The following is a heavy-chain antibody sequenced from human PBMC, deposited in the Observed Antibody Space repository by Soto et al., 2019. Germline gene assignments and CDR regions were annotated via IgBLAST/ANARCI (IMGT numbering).Heavy chain of an antibody. J-gene: IGHJ4*02. CDR1: GYTFTGYY. D-gene: IGHD6-13*01. CDR3: ARDLIAAAGNDY. CDR2: INPNNGIT. Sequence: ASVKVSCKXSGYTFTGYYMHWVRQAPGQGLEWMGWINPNNGITNYAQKVQGRVTMTTDTSTSTAYMELRSLRSDDTAVYYCARDLIAAAGNDYWGQGTLVTVSS. V-gene: IGHV1-18*04.